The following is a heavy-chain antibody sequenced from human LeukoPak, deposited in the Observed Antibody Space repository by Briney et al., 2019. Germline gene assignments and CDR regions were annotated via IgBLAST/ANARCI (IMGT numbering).Heavy chain of an antibody. D-gene: IGHD5-18*01. Sequence: GGSLRLSCAASGFTFSTYAMTWVRQAPGKGLECVSVISRSGSSTHYADSVKGRFTISRDNSKNIVYLQMNNLRAEDTAVYYCAGRVTGYSSGYVYWGQGTLVTVSS. CDR3: AGRVTGYSSGYVY. J-gene: IGHJ4*02. CDR2: ISRSGSST. V-gene: IGHV3-23*01. CDR1: GFTFSTYA.